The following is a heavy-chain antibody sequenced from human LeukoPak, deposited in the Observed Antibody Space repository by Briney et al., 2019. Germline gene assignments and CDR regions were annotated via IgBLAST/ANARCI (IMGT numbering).Heavy chain of an antibody. CDR1: GFTFSNFW. CDR2: IKQDETEK. D-gene: IGHD2-2*01. CDR3: VGLGSTSPGNRYKFFYQ. J-gene: IGHJ4*02. V-gene: IGHV3-7*03. Sequence: PGGSLRLSCTASGFTFSNFWMGWVRQAPGKGLEWVANIKQDETEKFYLGSVKGRFTISRDNAKNSLYLQMNSLRVEDTALYYFVGLGSTSPGNRYKFFYQWGQGTLVTVSS.